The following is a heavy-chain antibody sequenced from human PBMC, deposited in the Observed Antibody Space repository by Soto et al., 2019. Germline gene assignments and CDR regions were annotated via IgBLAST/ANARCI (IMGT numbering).Heavy chain of an antibody. D-gene: IGHD3-22*01. J-gene: IGHJ3*02. CDR3: ARGFYDRDSYAFDI. Sequence: PGGSLRLSCAASGFTFSSYDMHWVRQATGKGLEWVSAIGTAGGPYYPGSVKGRFTISRENAKNSLYLQMNSLRAGDTAVYYCARGFYDRDSYAFDIWGQGTMVTVSS. V-gene: IGHV3-13*05. CDR1: GFTFSSYD. CDR2: IGTAGGP.